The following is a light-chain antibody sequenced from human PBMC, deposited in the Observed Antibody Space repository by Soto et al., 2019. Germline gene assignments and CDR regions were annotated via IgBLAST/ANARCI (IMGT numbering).Light chain of an antibody. CDR3: QHYNSYSEA. CDR2: KAS. Sequence: DIQMTKSPSTLSGSVGDRVTIPCRASQTSSSWLAWYQQKPGKAPKLLIYKASTLKSGVPSRFSGSGSGTEFTLTISSLQPDDFATYYCQHYNSYSEAFGQGTKVDIK. J-gene: IGKJ1*01. CDR1: QTSSSW. V-gene: IGKV1-5*03.